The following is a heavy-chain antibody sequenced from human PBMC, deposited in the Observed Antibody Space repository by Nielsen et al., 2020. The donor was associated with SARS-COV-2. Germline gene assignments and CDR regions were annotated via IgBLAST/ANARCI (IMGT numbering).Heavy chain of an antibody. J-gene: IGHJ4*02. CDR3: ARIGRGTVVIRPN. CDR2: IIPILGIA. Sequence: SVKVSCKASGYTFTSYAMNWVRQAPGQGLEWMGRIIPILGIANYAQKFQGRVTITADKSTSTAYMELSSLRSEDTAVYYCARIGRGTVVIRPNWGQGTLVTVSS. V-gene: IGHV1-69*04. CDR1: GYTFTSYA. D-gene: IGHD4-23*01.